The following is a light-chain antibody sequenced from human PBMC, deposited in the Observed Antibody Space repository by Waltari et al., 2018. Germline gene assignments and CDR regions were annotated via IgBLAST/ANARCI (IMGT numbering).Light chain of an antibody. CDR3: QQRIDWPPVS. CDR1: HSISGY. V-gene: IGKV3-11*01. Sequence: EIVLIQSPAILSLSPGERATLSCRATHSISGYLAWYQQKPGQPPRLLIHDASTRAYGVPARFSGSGFGTDFTLTISNLEPEDSAVYYCQQRIDWPPVSFGGGTKVEIK. CDR2: DAS. J-gene: IGKJ4*01.